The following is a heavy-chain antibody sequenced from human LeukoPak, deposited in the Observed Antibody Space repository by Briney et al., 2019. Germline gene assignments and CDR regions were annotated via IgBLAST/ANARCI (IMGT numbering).Heavy chain of an antibody. CDR3: ARDAHCTGVSCYSPYNWFDP. J-gene: IGHJ5*02. Sequence: SETLSLTCAVYGGSFSGYSWSWIRQPPGKGLEWIGYIYHSGSIYYNPSLKSRVTISVDTAKNQFSLKVTSVTAADTAAYYCARDAHCTGVSCYSPYNWFDPWGQGTLVTVSS. V-gene: IGHV4-34*01. D-gene: IGHD2-15*01. CDR2: IYHSGSI. CDR1: GGSFSGYS.